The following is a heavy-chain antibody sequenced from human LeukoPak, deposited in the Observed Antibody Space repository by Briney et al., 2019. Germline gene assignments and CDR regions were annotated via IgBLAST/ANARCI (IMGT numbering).Heavy chain of an antibody. J-gene: IGHJ4*02. D-gene: IGHD2-8*01. Sequence: GGSLRLSCAASGFTFSNYAMSWVRQAPGKGLEWVSAISGSGGSTYYADSVKGRFTISRDNSKTTLFLHMNGLRAEDTAIYYCAKDPDCTSGVCYTFFDYWGQGTLVTVSS. CDR2: ISGSGGST. CDR1: GFTFSNYA. V-gene: IGHV3-23*01. CDR3: AKDPDCTSGVCYTFFDY.